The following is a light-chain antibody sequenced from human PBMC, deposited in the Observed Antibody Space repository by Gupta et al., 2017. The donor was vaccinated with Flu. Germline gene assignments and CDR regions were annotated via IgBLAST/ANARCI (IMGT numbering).Light chain of an antibody. J-gene: IGLJ1*01. CDR3: QAWDSSTGV. Sequence: SYELTQPPSVSVSPGPTASITGSGDKLGDKYACWYQQRPGQSPVLVIYQDNKRPSGIPERFSGSNSGNTATLTISGTQAMDEADYYCQAWDSSTGVFGTGTKVTVL. V-gene: IGLV3-1*01. CDR1: KLGDKY. CDR2: QDN.